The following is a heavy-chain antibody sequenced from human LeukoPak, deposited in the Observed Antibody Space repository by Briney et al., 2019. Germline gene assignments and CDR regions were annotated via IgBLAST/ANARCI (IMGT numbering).Heavy chain of an antibody. D-gene: IGHD3-10*01. CDR2: IYSGGDT. CDR1: GFTFSNYA. V-gene: IGHV3-53*01. Sequence: PGGSLRLSCAASGFTFSNYAMHWVRQAPGKGLEWVSVIYSGGDTYYADSVKGRFTISRDNSKNTLYLQMNSLRAEDTAGYYCASGRGRASDYYYGMDVWGQGTTVTVSS. CDR3: ASGRGRASDYYYGMDV. J-gene: IGHJ6*02.